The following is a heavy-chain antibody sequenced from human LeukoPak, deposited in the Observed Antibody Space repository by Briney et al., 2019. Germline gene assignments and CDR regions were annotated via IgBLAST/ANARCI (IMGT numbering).Heavy chain of an antibody. D-gene: IGHD1-7*01. CDR2: ISINGRST. V-gene: IGHV3-64D*09. Sequence: PGGSPRLSCSASGFTFSTYAMHWVRQAPGKGLECVSAISINGRSTYYADSVKGRFTVSRDNSKNTLFLQMSGLRAEDTAVYYCVKDPQLELNYWGQGTLVTVSS. CDR3: VKDPQLELNY. CDR1: GFTFSTYA. J-gene: IGHJ4*02.